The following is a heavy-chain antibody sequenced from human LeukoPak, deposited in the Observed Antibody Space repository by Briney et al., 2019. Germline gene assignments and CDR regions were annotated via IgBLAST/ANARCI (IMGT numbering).Heavy chain of an antibody. CDR3: ARGSSRGVTTPPGY. CDR2: ISAYNGNT. V-gene: IGHV1-18*01. Sequence: ASVKVSCKASGYTFTSYGISWVRQAPGQGLVWMGWISAYNGNTNYAQKLQGRVTMATDTSTSTAYMELRSLRSDDTAVYYCARGSSRGVTTPPGYWGQGTLVTVS. J-gene: IGHJ4*02. D-gene: IGHD4-17*01. CDR1: GYTFTSYG.